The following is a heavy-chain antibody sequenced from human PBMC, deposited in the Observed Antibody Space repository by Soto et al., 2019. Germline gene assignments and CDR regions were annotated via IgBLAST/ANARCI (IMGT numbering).Heavy chain of an antibody. Sequence: KSSETLSLTCTVSGGSITSYYWSWIRQPPGKGLEWIGYIHNSGSTSYNPSLQSRVTTSADVSKNQFSLDLRSVTAADTAVYYCARRWSGTDYWGHGTLVTVSS. D-gene: IGHD3-10*01. CDR3: ARRWSGTDY. V-gene: IGHV4-59*01. J-gene: IGHJ4*01. CDR1: GGSITSYY. CDR2: IHNSGST.